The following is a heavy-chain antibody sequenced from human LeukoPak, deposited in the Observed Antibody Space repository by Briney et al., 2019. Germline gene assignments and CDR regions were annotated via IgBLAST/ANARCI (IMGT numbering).Heavy chain of an antibody. CDR3: AREETRTTDYFDF. V-gene: IGHV3-48*04. Sequence: GGSLRLSCAASGFTFSGYSMNWVRQAPGKGLEWVSYISKSSSTIYYADSVKGRFTISRDNAKISLYLQMNSLRAEDTAVYYCAREETRTTDYFDFWGQGTLVTVSS. J-gene: IGHJ4*02. CDR2: ISKSSSTI. D-gene: IGHD1-7*01. CDR1: GFTFSGYS.